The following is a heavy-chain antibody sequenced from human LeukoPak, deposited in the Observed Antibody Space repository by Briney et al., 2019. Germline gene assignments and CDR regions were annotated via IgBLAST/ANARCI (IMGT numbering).Heavy chain of an antibody. J-gene: IGHJ4*02. CDR3: ARSPDGFDY. CDR2: IKQDGSEI. Sequence: AGGSLRLSCAASGFSFSSYWMSWVRQAPGKVLEWVANIKQDGSEISYAGSVKGRFTISRDNAKNSLYLQMNSLRAEDTAVYYCARSPDGFDYWGRGTLVTVSS. D-gene: IGHD5-24*01. V-gene: IGHV3-7*03. CDR1: GFSFSSYW.